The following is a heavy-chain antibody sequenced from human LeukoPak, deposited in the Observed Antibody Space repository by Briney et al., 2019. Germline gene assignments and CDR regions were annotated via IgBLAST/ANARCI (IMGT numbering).Heavy chain of an antibody. Sequence: QTGGSLRLSCAASGFTFSSYGMHWVRQAPGKGLEWVAFIRYDGSNKYYADSVKGRFTISRDNSKNTLYLQMNSLRAEDTAVYYCAKSGLFGYYGSGSLDIWGQGTMVTVSS. CDR1: GFTFSSYG. V-gene: IGHV3-30*02. J-gene: IGHJ3*02. CDR3: AKSGLFGYYGSGSLDI. CDR2: IRYDGSNK. D-gene: IGHD3-10*01.